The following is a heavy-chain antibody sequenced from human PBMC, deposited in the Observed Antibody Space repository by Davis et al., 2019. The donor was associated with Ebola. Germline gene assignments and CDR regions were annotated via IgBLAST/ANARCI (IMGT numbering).Heavy chain of an antibody. V-gene: IGHV1-69*13. Sequence: SVKVSCKASGGTLNIQTINWVRQAPGRGLEWMGGIIPMFRSPNYAQKFQGRVTITADESSRTVYLELNSLTSDDTAVYYCARGSYGYWGQGTLVTVSS. J-gene: IGHJ4*02. CDR3: ARGSYGY. D-gene: IGHD1-26*01. CDR2: IIPMFRSP. CDR1: GGTLNIQT.